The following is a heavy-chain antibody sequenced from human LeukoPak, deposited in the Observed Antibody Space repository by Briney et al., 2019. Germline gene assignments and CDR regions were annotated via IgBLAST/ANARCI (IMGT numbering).Heavy chain of an antibody. Sequence: PGSSLRLSCAASGFTFSSYDMHWVRQAPGKGLEWVAVISYDGSNKYYADSVKGRFTISRDNSKNTLYLQMNRLRAEDTAVYYCAKGGLMGFGELFIYYYYMDVWGKGTTVTISS. J-gene: IGHJ6*03. CDR2: ISYDGSNK. CDR1: GFTFSSYD. V-gene: IGHV3-30*18. CDR3: AKGGLMGFGELFIYYYYMDV. D-gene: IGHD3-10*01.